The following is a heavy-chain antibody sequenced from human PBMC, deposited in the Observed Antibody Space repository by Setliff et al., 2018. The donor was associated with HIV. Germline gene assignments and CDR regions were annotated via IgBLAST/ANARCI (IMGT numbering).Heavy chain of an antibody. CDR3: ARDMDCGGGSCYGKKDAYDI. CDR1: GYTFTGYY. CDR2: INPNSGGT. D-gene: IGHD2-15*01. J-gene: IGHJ3*02. V-gene: IGHV1-2*02. Sequence: GASVKVSCKASGYTFTGYYMHWVRQAPGQGLEWMGWINPNSGGTTYAQKFQGRVTITADTSTDTAYMELSSLRSEDTAVYYCARDMDCGGGSCYGKKDAYDIWGQGTMVTVS.